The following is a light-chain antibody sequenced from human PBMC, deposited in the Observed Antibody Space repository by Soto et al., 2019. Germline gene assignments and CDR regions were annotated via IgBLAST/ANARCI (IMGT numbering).Light chain of an antibody. Sequence: EIVLTQSPGTLSLSTGERASLSCRASQSVSSNLAWYQQKPGQAPRLLIYGASTRATGIPARFSGSGSGTDFTLTISRLEPEDFAVYCQQYGSSGTFGQGTKVDNK. J-gene: IGKJ1*01. CDR1: QSVSSN. CDR2: GAS. V-gene: IGKV3-20*01. CDR3: QQYGSSGT.